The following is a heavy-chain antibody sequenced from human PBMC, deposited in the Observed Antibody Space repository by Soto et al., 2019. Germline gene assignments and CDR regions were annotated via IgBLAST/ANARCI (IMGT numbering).Heavy chain of an antibody. Sequence: EVQLVETGGGLIQPGGSLRLSCEASGFSVSSNYMSWVRQAPGKGLEWVSVIYSGGNTYYADSVKGRFTLSRDNSRNTLYLQMNSLRAEDTAVYYCARDRCSSTNCYYDYWGQGILVTVSS. D-gene: IGHD2-2*01. J-gene: IGHJ4*02. CDR2: IYSGGNT. V-gene: IGHV3-53*02. CDR3: ARDRCSSTNCYYDY. CDR1: GFSVSSNY.